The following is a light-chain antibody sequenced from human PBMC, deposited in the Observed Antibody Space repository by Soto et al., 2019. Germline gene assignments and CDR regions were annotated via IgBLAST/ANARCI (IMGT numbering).Light chain of an antibody. CDR1: QSVSSN. Sequence: EIVMTQSPDTLSVSPGERATLSCRASQSVSSNLAWYQQKPGQAPRLLIYDASTRAPGFPARFSGSGSGTDFTLTISSLEPEDFAVYYCQQRSNWTLTFGGGTKVDIK. CDR3: QQRSNWTLT. J-gene: IGKJ4*01. CDR2: DAS. V-gene: IGKV3-11*01.